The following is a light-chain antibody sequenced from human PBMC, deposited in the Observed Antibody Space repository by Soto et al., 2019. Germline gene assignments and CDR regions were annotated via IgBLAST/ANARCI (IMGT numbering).Light chain of an antibody. CDR3: SSFTRSSTWV. J-gene: IGLJ3*02. CDR2: EVT. Sequence: QSALTQPPSVSGSPGQSVTISCTGTSSDVGSYNRVSWYQQPPGTAPKLMIYEVTNRPSGVPDRFSGSKSGNTASLTISGLQAEDEADYCCSSFTRSSTWVFGGGTKVTVL. V-gene: IGLV2-18*02. CDR1: SSDVGSYNR.